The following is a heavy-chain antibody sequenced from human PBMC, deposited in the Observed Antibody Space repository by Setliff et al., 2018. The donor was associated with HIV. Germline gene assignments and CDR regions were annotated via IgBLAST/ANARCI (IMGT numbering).Heavy chain of an antibody. D-gene: IGHD3-16*01. CDR3: AKATGSATSPRGSFDY. Sequence: PGGSLRLSCAASGFTFSDYAMNWVRQAPGKGREWVSAISGSGGSTYYADSVQGRFTISRDNSKNTLYLQMNSLRAEDTAVYYCAKATGSATSPRGSFDYLGRGTLVTVSS. CDR1: GFTFSDYA. CDR2: ISGSGGST. J-gene: IGHJ4*02. V-gene: IGHV3-23*01.